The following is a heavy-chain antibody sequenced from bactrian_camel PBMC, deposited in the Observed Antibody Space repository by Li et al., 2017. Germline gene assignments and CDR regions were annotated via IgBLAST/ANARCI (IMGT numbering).Heavy chain of an antibody. Sequence: QVQLVESGGGSVQAGGSLRLECAASRSTTSGNCWAWSRQGPGMGTEGVASIETDGSTRYADSGKGRFAISQDNSKRTLWMQMNDLKPEDTAMYYCAADRCYPGWSRTGDEFPYRGRGTQVTVS. CDR3: AADRCYPGWSRTGDEFPY. V-gene: IGHV3S9*01. CDR2: IETDGST. D-gene: IGHD2*01. CDR1: RSTTSGNC. J-gene: IGHJ4*01.